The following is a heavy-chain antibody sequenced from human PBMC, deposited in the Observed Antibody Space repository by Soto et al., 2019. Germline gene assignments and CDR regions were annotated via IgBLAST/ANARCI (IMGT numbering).Heavy chain of an antibody. Sequence: QVQLQLSGPGLVKPSQTLSLTCAISGDSVSSNSAAWHWIRQSPSRGLEWLGRTYYNSTWYTDYAVSVKSRMTINADTSKNHFSLNLHSVTPEDTALYYCARNYYGSGSYYSSFDYWGQGTLVTVSS. CDR3: ARNYYGSGSYYSSFDY. V-gene: IGHV6-1*01. CDR1: GDSVSSNSAA. J-gene: IGHJ4*02. D-gene: IGHD3-10*01. CDR2: TYYNSTWYT.